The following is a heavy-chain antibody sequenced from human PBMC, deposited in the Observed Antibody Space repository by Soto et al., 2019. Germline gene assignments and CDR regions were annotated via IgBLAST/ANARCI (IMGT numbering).Heavy chain of an antibody. V-gene: IGHV4-34*01. D-gene: IGHD3-22*01. Sequence: SETLSLTCAVYGGSFSDYYWTWIRQPPGKGLEWIGEINHSGRTNYNPSLKSRVTISVDKSKNQFSLNLRSVTAADTAVYYCARAELDYYDSSGYYRIFDYWGQGTLVTVSS. J-gene: IGHJ4*02. CDR3: ARAELDYYDSSGYYRIFDY. CDR2: INHSGRT. CDR1: GGSFSDYY.